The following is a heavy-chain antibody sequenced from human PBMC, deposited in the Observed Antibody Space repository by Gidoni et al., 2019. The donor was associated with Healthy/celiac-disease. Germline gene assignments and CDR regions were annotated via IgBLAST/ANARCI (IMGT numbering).Heavy chain of an antibody. Sequence: QVQLVQSGAEVKKPGASVKVSCKASGYTFTGYYMHWVRQAPGQGLEWMGWINPNSGGTNYAQKFQGRVTMTRDTSISTAYMELSRLRSDDTAVYYCARSSLYASLYYYGMDVWGQGTTVTVSS. CDR1: GYTFTGYY. CDR3: ARSSLYASLYYYGMDV. D-gene: IGHD2-8*01. CDR2: INPNSGGT. J-gene: IGHJ6*02. V-gene: IGHV1-2*02.